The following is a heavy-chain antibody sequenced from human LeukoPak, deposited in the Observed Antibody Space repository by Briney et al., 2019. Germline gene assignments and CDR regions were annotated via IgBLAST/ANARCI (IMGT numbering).Heavy chain of an antibody. CDR1: GGSIRSSNYY. D-gene: IGHD1-26*01. Sequence: SETLSLTCTVSGGSIRSSNYYWGWIRQPPEKGLEWIGTIYYSGNTYYNASLKSRVTISVDTSKNQFSLKLSSVTATDTAVYYCVRRAGATDDVSTYYFDYWGQGTLVTVSS. CDR2: IYYSGNT. J-gene: IGHJ4*02. V-gene: IGHV4-39*01. CDR3: VRRAGATDDVSTYYFDY.